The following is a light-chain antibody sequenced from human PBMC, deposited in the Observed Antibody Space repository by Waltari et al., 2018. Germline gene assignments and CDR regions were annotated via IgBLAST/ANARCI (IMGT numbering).Light chain of an antibody. J-gene: IGLJ3*02. CDR2: ENN. Sequence: QSVLTQPPSVSAAPGQKVTISCSGSSSNIGNNYVSWYQQLPGTAPKLLIYENNKRPSGIPDRFSGSKSGTSATLGITGLQTGDEADYYFGTWDSSLSAWLFGGGTKLTVL. V-gene: IGLV1-51*02. CDR3: GTWDSSLSAWL. CDR1: SSNIGNNY.